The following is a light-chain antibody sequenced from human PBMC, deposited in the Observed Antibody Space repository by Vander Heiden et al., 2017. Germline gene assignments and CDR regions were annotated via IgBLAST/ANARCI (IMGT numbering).Light chain of an antibody. CDR1: QSLLHSNGYIY. J-gene: IGKJ5*01. CDR2: LGS. CDR3: KRAPETPLT. Sequence: DIVMTQSQLSLPVTPGEPASISCRSSQSLLHSNGYIYLDWYLKKPGQSPQLLIYLGSNRASGVPDRFSASGSGTDFTLKISIVEVEDVGVYYCKRAPETPLTFGPGTLVEIK. V-gene: IGKV2-28*01.